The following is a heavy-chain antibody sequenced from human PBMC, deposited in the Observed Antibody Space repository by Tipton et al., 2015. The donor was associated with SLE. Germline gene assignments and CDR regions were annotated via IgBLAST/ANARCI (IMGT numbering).Heavy chain of an antibody. CDR2: MNPISGGT. V-gene: IGHV1-2*02. D-gene: IGHD1-14*01. Sequence: QLVQSGAEVKKPGASVKVSCKASGDTFTASYIHWVRQAPGQGLEWMGYMNPISGGTHLAQRFQGRVTMTRDTSINTDFLELNRLRSDDTAVYYCARGYPYPRTWYNYWGQGTLVTVSS. J-gene: IGHJ4*02. CDR3: ARGYPYPRTWYNY. CDR1: GDTFTASY.